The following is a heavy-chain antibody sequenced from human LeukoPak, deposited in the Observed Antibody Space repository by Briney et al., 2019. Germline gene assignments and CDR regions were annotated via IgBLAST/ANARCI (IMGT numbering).Heavy chain of an antibody. CDR3: ARGRQWLTPIDY. D-gene: IGHD6-19*01. V-gene: IGHV4-34*01. CDR1: GGSFSGYY. CDR2: INHSGST. J-gene: IGHJ4*02. Sequence: SETLSLTCAVYGGSFSGYYWSWIRQPPGKGLEWIGEINHSGSTNYNPSLKSRVTISVDTSKNQFSLKLSSVTAADTAVYYCARGRQWLTPIDYWGQGTLVTVSS.